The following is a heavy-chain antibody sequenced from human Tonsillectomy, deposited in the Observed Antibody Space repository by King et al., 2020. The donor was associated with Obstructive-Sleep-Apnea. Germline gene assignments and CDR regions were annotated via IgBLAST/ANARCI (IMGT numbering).Heavy chain of an antibody. CDR2: IDYIWFT. Sequence: QLQESGPGLVKPSETVSLTCTVSGGSISISSYYWGWIRQPPGKGLEWIGSIDYIWFTYYNPSLQSRVTILVDMSKNQFSLKLSSVTAADTAVYYCARTPIAATGSNGWGQGTLVTVSS. CDR3: ARTPIAATGSNG. J-gene: IGHJ4*02. CDR1: GGSISISSYY. D-gene: IGHD6-13*01. V-gene: IGHV4-39*07.